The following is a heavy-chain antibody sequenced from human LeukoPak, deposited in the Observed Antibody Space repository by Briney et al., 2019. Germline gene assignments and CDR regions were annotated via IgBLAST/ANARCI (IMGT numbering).Heavy chain of an antibody. V-gene: IGHV1-46*01. Sequence: ASVKVSCKASGYTFTSYYMHWVRQAPGQGLEWMGIINPSGGSTSYAQKFQGRVTMTRDTSTSTVCMELSSLRSEDTAVYYCARDPPNYYDILTGYYDGGDYWGQGTLVTVSS. J-gene: IGHJ4*02. CDR2: INPSGGST. CDR1: GYTFTSYY. D-gene: IGHD3-9*01. CDR3: ARDPPNYYDILTGYYDGGDY.